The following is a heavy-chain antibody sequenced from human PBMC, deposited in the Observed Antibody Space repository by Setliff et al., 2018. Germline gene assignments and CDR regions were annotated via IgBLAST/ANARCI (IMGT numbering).Heavy chain of an antibody. V-gene: IGHV4-59*01. Sequence: SETLSLTCTVSGGSIRSYYRSWTRQPPGKGLEFIGYVYYSGTTNYDPPLKSRVTISVDTSKNQFSLKLSSVTAANTAIYYCARGGTYCYFDFWGQGTLVTVSS. J-gene: IGHJ4*02. D-gene: IGHD1-26*01. CDR2: VYYSGTT. CDR3: ARGGTYCYFDF. CDR1: GGSIRSYY.